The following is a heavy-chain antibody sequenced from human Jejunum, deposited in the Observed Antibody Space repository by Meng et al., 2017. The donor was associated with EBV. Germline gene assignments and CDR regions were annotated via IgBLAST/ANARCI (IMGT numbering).Heavy chain of an antibody. CDR2: IYSDSTT. Sequence: EMRLVDSGGGLIQPGGSLRLSCAASGFIVSNSYFSWVRQAPGKGLEWVSVIYSDSTTHYADSVKGRFTMSRDNSKSTLFLQMDSLRAEDTAIYYCAKRETSGWYDLWGQGTLVTVS. CDR3: AKRETSGWYDL. J-gene: IGHJ5*01. V-gene: IGHV3-53*01. CDR1: GFIVSNSY. D-gene: IGHD6-19*01.